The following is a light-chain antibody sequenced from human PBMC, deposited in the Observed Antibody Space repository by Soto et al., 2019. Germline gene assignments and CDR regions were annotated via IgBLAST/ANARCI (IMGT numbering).Light chain of an antibody. CDR2: VAS. J-gene: IGKJ2*01. Sequence: EVVMTQSPATLSVSPGERATLSCRASQSVGGNLAWYQQKPGQAPRLLIYVASTRATDIPDRFSGSGSGTEFTLTISSLQSEDFAVYYCQQYNNWPYTFGQGTRLEIK. CDR3: QQYNNWPYT. CDR1: QSVGGN. V-gene: IGKV3-15*01.